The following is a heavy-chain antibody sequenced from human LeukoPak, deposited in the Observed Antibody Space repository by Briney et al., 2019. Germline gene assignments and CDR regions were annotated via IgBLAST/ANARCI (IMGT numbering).Heavy chain of an antibody. CDR2: ISWDGGST. D-gene: IGHD6-6*01. CDR3: AKDMVSSSSGYYYYYMDV. J-gene: IGHJ6*03. Sequence: GGSLRLSCAVSGFTFDDYAMHWVRQAPGKGLEWVSLISWDGGSTYYADSVKGRFTISRDNSKNSLYLQMNSLRAEDTALYYCAKDMVSSSSGYYYYYMDVWGKGTTVTVSS. CDR1: GFTFDDYA. V-gene: IGHV3-43D*04.